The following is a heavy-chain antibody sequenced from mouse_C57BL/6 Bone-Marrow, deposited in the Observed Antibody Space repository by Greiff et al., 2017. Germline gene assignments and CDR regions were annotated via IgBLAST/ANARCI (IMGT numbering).Heavy chain of an antibody. CDR3: TSALCYGNYWFAY. D-gene: IGHD2-1*01. Sequence: VQLQESGAELVRPGASVTLSCKASGYTFTDYEMHWVKQTPVHGLEWIGAIDPETGGTAYNQKFKGKAILTADKSSSTAYVELRSLTSEDSAVYYYTSALCYGNYWFAYWGQGTLVTVAA. J-gene: IGHJ3*01. V-gene: IGHV1-15*01. CDR2: IDPETGGT. CDR1: GYTFTDYE.